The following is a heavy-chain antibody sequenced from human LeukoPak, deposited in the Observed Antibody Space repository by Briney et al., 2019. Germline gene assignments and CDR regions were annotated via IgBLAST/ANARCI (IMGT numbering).Heavy chain of an antibody. CDR2: LFYSGST. D-gene: IGHD4-11*01. J-gene: IGHJ4*02. Sequence: PSDTLSLTCAISGGSIPSYYWSWIRQTPGKGLEWIGYLFYSGSTNYNPSLKGRITMSIDTSKNEFSLKLRSVTAADTAVYYCARGAYSNYLSVDYWGQGILVTVSS. CDR1: GGSIPSYY. V-gene: IGHV4-59*07. CDR3: ARGAYSNYLSVDY.